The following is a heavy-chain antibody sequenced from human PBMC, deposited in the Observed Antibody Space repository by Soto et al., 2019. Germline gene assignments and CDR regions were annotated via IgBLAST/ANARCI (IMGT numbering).Heavy chain of an antibody. J-gene: IGHJ4*02. CDR3: ARVGGYNYFDH. Sequence: KPSETLSLTCTVSGASISPFYWSWIRQPPGKGLEWIGYIYYTGNTNFNPSLKSRVTISADTSKNQFSLKLSSVTTADTAVYFCARVGGYNYFDHWGQGTQVTVSS. CDR2: IYYTGNT. D-gene: IGHD5-12*01. V-gene: IGHV4-59*01. CDR1: GASISPFY.